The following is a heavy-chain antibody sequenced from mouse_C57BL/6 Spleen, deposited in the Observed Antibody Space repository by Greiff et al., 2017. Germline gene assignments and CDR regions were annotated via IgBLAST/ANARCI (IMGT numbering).Heavy chain of an antibody. Sequence: EVKVVESGGGLVKPGGSLKLSCAASGFTFSSYAMSWVRQTPEKRLEWVATISDGGSYTYYPDNVKGRFTISRDNAKNNLYLQMSHLKSEDTAMYYCARGTGTGDYWGQGTTLTVSS. J-gene: IGHJ2*01. V-gene: IGHV5-4*03. CDR3: ARGTGTGDY. CDR1: GFTFSSYA. CDR2: ISDGGSYT. D-gene: IGHD4-1*01.